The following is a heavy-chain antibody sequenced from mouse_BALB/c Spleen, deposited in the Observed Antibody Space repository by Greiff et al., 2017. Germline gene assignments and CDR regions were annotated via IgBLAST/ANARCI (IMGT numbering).Heavy chain of an antibody. CDR1: GFTFSSYG. CDR2: ISSGGSYT. J-gene: IGHJ4*01. CDR3: ARAYYYGTYYYAMDY. Sequence: EVMLVESGGDLVKPGGSLKLSCAASGFTFSSYGMSWVRQTPDKRLEWVATISSGGSYTYYPDSVKGRFTISRDNAKNTLFLQMTSLRSEDTAMYYCARAYYYGTYYYAMDYWGQGTSVTVSS. V-gene: IGHV5-6*01. D-gene: IGHD1-1*01.